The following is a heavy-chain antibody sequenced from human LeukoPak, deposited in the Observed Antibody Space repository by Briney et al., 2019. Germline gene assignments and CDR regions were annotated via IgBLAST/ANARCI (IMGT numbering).Heavy chain of an antibody. CDR3: ARGGFYDSSGYYHLSFDY. V-gene: IGHV4-59*01. J-gene: IGHJ4*02. CDR2: VYFSGTA. D-gene: IGHD3-22*01. Sequence: SETLSLTCTVSNGSISNYYWSWIRQPPGKGLEWIGCVYFSGTANYSPSLKSRVTISVDTSNNQFSLKLRSVTAADTAVYYCARGGFYDSSGYYHLSFDYWGQGTLVTVSS. CDR1: NGSISNYY.